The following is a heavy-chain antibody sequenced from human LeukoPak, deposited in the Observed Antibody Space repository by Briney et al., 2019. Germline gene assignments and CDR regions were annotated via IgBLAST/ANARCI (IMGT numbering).Heavy chain of an antibody. CDR1: GGSIRSTSYY. CDR2: VHCSGST. Sequence: SETLSLTCTVSGGSIRSTSYYWGWIRQPPGKGLEWLGSVHCSGSTYDNPSLKSRVTISVDTSKNQFSLKLISVTAADTAVYYCARRSTVAGRGRFDPWGQGTLVTVSS. D-gene: IGHD6-19*01. V-gene: IGHV4-39*01. CDR3: ARRSTVAGRGRFDP. J-gene: IGHJ5*02.